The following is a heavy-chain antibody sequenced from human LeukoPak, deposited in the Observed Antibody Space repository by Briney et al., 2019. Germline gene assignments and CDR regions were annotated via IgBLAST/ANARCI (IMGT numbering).Heavy chain of an antibody. CDR1: GFTFSGYS. D-gene: IGHD5-24*01. Sequence: GGSLRLSCAASGFTFSGYSMNWVRQAPGKGLEWVSYIGSDVNSIYYAASVEGRFIISRDNARNSLYLQMNSLRAEDTAIYYCTRVGYIDEGIDYWGQGTLVTVSS. V-gene: IGHV3-48*01. CDR3: TRVGYIDEGIDY. J-gene: IGHJ4*02. CDR2: IGSDVNSI.